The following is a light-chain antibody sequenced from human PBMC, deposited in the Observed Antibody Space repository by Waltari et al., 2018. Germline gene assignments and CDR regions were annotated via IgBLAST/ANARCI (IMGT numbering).Light chain of an antibody. Sequence: EIVLTQSPVTLSLSPGEGATISCRASQSISSSSLAWYQQKPGQAPRLLIYGSSSRATGIPDRFSGSGSGTDFTLTISRLEPEDFAVYYCQHYGTSPKTFGQGTKVEIK. CDR3: QHYGTSPKT. CDR2: GSS. J-gene: IGKJ1*01. V-gene: IGKV3-20*01. CDR1: QSISSSS.